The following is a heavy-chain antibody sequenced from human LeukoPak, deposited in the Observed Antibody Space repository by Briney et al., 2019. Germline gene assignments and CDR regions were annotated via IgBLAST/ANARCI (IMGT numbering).Heavy chain of an antibody. D-gene: IGHD5-18*01. CDR1: GFTFSSFW. CDR2: INSDGYSI. Sequence: GGSLRLSCAGSGFTFSSFWMHWVRQAPGMGLVWVSRINSDGYSISYADSVKGRFTISRDNAKNTLYLQMNSLRVEDTAVYYCARDQGGYSYGWDFDYWGQGTLVTVSS. J-gene: IGHJ4*02. V-gene: IGHV3-74*01. CDR3: ARDQGGYSYGWDFDY.